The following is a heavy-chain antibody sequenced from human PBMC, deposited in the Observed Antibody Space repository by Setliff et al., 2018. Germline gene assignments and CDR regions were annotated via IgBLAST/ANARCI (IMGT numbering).Heavy chain of an antibody. J-gene: IGHJ4*02. CDR3: ARELLFGGVIFGY. Sequence: ASVKVSCKASGATFSSYAISWVRQAPGQGLEWMGIINPSGGFTSYAQKFQDRVTMTRDTSTSTVYMELSSLRSGDTAMYYCARELLFGGVIFGYWGQGTLVTVSS. V-gene: IGHV1-46*01. CDR2: INPSGGFT. CDR1: GATFSSYA. D-gene: IGHD3-3*01.